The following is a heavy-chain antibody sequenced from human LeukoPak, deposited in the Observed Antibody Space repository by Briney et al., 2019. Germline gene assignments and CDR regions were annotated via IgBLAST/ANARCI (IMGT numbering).Heavy chain of an antibody. CDR3: ARDRDSSGWLYYYYMDV. D-gene: IGHD6-19*01. J-gene: IGHJ6*03. CDR1: GGSISSYY. CDR2: IYYSGST. Sequence: SETLSLTCTVSGGSISSYYWSWIRQPPGKGLEWIGYIYYSGSTNYNPSLKSRVTISVDTSKNQFSLKLSSVTAADTAVYYCARDRDSSGWLYYYYMDVWGKGTTVTVSS. V-gene: IGHV4-59*01.